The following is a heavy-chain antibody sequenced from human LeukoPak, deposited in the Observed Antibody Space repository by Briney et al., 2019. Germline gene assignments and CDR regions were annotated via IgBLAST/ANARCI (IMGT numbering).Heavy chain of an antibody. Sequence: ASVKVSCKASGGTFSSYAISRVRQAPGQGLEWMGGIIPIFGTANYAQKFQGRVTITADKSTSTAYMELSSLRSEDTAVYYCATREGSGSYYKAHPFDYWGQGTLVTVSS. J-gene: IGHJ4*02. CDR2: IIPIFGTA. CDR3: ATREGSGSYYKAHPFDY. V-gene: IGHV1-69*06. CDR1: GGTFSSYA. D-gene: IGHD3-10*01.